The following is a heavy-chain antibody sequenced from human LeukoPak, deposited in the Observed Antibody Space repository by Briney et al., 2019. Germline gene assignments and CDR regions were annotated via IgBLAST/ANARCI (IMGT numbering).Heavy chain of an antibody. V-gene: IGHV3-21*01. J-gene: IGHJ3*02. D-gene: IGHD4-17*01. CDR3: ARESTTVTADAFDI. CDR2: ISSSSSYI. Sequence: GGSLRLSCAASGFTFSSYSMTWVRQAPGKGLEWVSSISSSSSYIYYADSVKGRFTISRDNAKNSLYLQMNSLRAEDTAVYYCARESTTVTADAFDIWGQGTMVTVSS. CDR1: GFTFSSYS.